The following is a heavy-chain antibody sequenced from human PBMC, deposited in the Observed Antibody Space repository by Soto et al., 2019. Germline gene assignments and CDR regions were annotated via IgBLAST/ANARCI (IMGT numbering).Heavy chain of an antibody. V-gene: IGHV3-64D*08. CDR3: VKEILGGYSGYDFVY. CDR2: ISSNGGST. J-gene: IGHJ4*02. Sequence: GGSLRLSCSASGFTFSSYAMHWVRQAPGKGLEYVSAISSNGGSTYYADSVKGRFTISRDNSKNTLYLQMSSLRAEDTAVYYCVKEILGGYSGYDFVYWGQGTLVTVSS. CDR1: GFTFSSYA. D-gene: IGHD5-12*01.